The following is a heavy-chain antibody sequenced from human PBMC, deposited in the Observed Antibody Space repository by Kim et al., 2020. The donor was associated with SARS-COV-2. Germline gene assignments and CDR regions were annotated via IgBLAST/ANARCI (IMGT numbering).Heavy chain of an antibody. Sequence: SETLSLTCTVSGGSISSSSYYWGWIRQPPGKGLEWIGSIYYSGSTYYNPSLKSRVTISVDTSKNQFSLKLSSVTAADTAVYYCAREIQVLRYFEGPAFDYWGQGTLVTVSS. D-gene: IGHD3-9*01. V-gene: IGHV4-39*07. J-gene: IGHJ4*02. CDR3: AREIQVLRYFEGPAFDY. CDR2: IYYSGST. CDR1: GGSISSSSYY.